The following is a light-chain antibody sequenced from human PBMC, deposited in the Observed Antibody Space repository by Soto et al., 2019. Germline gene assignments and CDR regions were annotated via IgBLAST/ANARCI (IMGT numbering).Light chain of an antibody. J-gene: IGLJ1*01. CDR2: AVS. V-gene: IGLV2-14*01. CDR3: SSYSSGTTPNV. Sequence: QSALTQPASVSGSPGQSITISCTGTSSDVGGYNSVSWYQQYPGKAPKLIIYAVSNRPSGVSLRFSGSKSGNTASLTISGLQAEDEADYYRSSYSSGTTPNVFGPGTKLTVL. CDR1: SSDVGGYNS.